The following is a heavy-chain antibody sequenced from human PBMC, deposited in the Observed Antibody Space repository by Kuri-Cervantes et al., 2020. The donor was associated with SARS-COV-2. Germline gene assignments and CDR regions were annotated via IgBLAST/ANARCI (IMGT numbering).Heavy chain of an antibody. CDR1: GYTFTGYY. Sequence: ASVKVSCKASGYTFTGYYMHWVRQAPGQGLEWMGWINPNSGGTNYAQKFQGRVTMTEDTSTDTAYMELSSLRSEDTAVYYCATAQKWELLTRFDYWGRGTLVTVSS. D-gene: IGHD1-26*01. CDR3: ATAQKWELLTRFDY. CDR2: INPNSGGT. J-gene: IGHJ4*02. V-gene: IGHV1-2*02.